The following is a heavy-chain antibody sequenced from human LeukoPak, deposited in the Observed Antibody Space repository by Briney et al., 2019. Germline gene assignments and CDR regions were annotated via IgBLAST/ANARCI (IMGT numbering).Heavy chain of an antibody. Sequence: SETLSLTCTVSGGSIRSYYWSWIRQAPGKGLEWIGFITYSGHTSYSPSLKSRVGISVDTSKSQFSLRLSSMTAADTAIYYCARGRNDNGGMFFDSWAQGSLVTVSS. V-gene: IGHV4-59*01. J-gene: IGHJ4*02. CDR3: ARGRNDNGGMFFDS. CDR2: ITYSGHT. CDR1: GGSIRSYY. D-gene: IGHD4-23*01.